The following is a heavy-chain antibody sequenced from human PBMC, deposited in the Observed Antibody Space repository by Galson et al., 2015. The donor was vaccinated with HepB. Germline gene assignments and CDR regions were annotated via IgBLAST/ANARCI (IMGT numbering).Heavy chain of an antibody. CDR3: ARHFYYGSGSYYYNWFDP. CDR1: GYSFTSYW. Sequence: QSGAEVKKPGESLKISCKGSGYSFTSYWIGWVRQMPGKGLEWMGIIYPGDSDTRYSPSFQGQVTISADKSISTAYLQWSSLKASDTAMYYCARHFYYGSGSYYYNWFDPWGQGTLVTVSS. V-gene: IGHV5-51*01. J-gene: IGHJ5*02. D-gene: IGHD3-10*01. CDR2: IYPGDSDT.